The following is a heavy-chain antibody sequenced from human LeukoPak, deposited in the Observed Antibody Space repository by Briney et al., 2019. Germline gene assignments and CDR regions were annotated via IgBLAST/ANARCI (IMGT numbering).Heavy chain of an antibody. CDR2: INPNSGGT. D-gene: IGHD3-22*01. Sequence: ASVKVSCKASGYTFTGYYMHWVRQAPGQGLEWMGWINPNSGGTNYAQKFQGRVTMTRDTSIGTAYMELSRLRSDDTAVYYCARDRTHYYDSSGYYGYWGQGTLVTVSS. V-gene: IGHV1-2*02. CDR1: GYTFTGYY. CDR3: ARDRTHYYDSSGYYGY. J-gene: IGHJ4*02.